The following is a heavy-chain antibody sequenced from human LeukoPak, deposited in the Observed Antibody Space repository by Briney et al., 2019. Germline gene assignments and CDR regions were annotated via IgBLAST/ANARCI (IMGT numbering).Heavy chain of an antibody. CDR3: ARDGIAVAGLDY. D-gene: IGHD6-19*01. Sequence: GGSLRLSCAASGFTFSLFAMHWVRQSPGKGLEWVSAISGSGGSTYYADSVKGRFTISRDNSKNTLYLQMNSLRAEDTAVYYCARDGIAVAGLDYWGQGTLVTVSS. CDR1: GFTFSLFA. J-gene: IGHJ4*02. V-gene: IGHV3-23*01. CDR2: ISGSGGST.